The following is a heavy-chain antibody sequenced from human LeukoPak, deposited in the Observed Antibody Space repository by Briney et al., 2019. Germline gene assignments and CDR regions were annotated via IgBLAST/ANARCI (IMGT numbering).Heavy chain of an antibody. V-gene: IGHV1-8*03. Sequence: ASVKVSCKASGYTFTGYYMHWVRQAPGQGLEWMGWVNPNSGNTGYAQKFQGRVTITRNTSISTAYMELSSLRSEDTAVYYCARGTPVALDWFDPWGQGTLVTVSS. CDR3: ARGTPVALDWFDP. CDR2: VNPNSGNT. J-gene: IGHJ5*02. CDR1: GYTFTGYY. D-gene: IGHD2-15*01.